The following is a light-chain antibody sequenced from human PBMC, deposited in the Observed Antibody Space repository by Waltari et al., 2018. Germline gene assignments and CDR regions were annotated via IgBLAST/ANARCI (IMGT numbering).Light chain of an antibody. V-gene: IGLV2-14*03. J-gene: IGLJ2*01. CDR1: TRDVGGYNY. CDR3: SSYTGGTTLVV. CDR2: DVN. Sequence: QSALTQPASVSGSPGQSLTISCTGTTRDVGGYNYVSWYQQPPGKPPKLVIYDVNNRPSGVSNRFSGSKSGNTASLTISGLQTEDEADYHCSSYTGGTTLVVFGGGTKLTVL.